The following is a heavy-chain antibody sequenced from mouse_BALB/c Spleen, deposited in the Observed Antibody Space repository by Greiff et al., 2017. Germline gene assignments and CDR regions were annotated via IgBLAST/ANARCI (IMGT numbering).Heavy chain of an antibody. V-gene: IGHV5-12-1*01. CDR1: GFAFSSYD. D-gene: IGHD2-10*02. CDR3: AREEYGNYFDY. Sequence: EVKVVESGGGLVKPGGSLKLSCAASGFAFSSYDMSWVRQTPEKRLEWVAYISSGGGSTYYPDTVKGRFTISRDNAKNTLYLQMSSLKSEDTAMYYCAREEYGNYFDYWGQGTTLTVSS. J-gene: IGHJ2*01. CDR2: ISSGGGST.